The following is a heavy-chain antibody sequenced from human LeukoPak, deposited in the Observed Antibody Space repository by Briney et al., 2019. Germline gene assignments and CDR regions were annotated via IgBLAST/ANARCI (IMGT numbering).Heavy chain of an antibody. CDR3: ARGGYIFGY. J-gene: IGHJ4*02. Sequence: GRSLRLSCAASGFTFSDYYMSWIRQSPGKGLEWLSHISNSGNTIYYADSVKGRFTISRDNAKNSVNLQMNSLRAEDTAVYYCARGGYIFGYWGQGTLVTVSS. CDR2: ISNSGNTI. CDR1: GFTFSDYY. D-gene: IGHD5-18*01. V-gene: IGHV3-11*04.